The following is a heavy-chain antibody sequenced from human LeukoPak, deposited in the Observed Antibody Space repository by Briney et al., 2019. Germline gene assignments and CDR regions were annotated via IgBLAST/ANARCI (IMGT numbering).Heavy chain of an antibody. Sequence: GASLKISCKGSGYNFINYWIGWVRQVPGKGLEWMGIIYPRDSETRYRPSFQGQVTILVDKSINAAYLQWSSLKASDTAIYYCATRYGSGTYYPFDYWGQGTLVTGSS. CDR2: IYPRDSET. D-gene: IGHD3-10*01. J-gene: IGHJ4*02. CDR3: ATRYGSGTYYPFDY. CDR1: GYNFINYW. V-gene: IGHV5-51*01.